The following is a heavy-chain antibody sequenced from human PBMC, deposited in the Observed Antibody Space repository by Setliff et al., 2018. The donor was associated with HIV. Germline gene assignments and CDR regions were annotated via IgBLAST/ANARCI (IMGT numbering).Heavy chain of an antibody. CDR1: GFTLSTYT. D-gene: IGHD3-22*01. V-gene: IGHV3-21*04. Sequence: GGSLRLSCAASGFTLSTYTMNWVRQAPGKGLEWISSISSNIIYIYYADSVRGRFTISRDNAKNSLYLQMNSLKAEDTAVYYCARAYNVYDYRFDSSGYDYWGQGTLVTVSS. J-gene: IGHJ4*02. CDR2: ISSNIIYI. CDR3: ARAYNVYDYRFDSSGYDY.